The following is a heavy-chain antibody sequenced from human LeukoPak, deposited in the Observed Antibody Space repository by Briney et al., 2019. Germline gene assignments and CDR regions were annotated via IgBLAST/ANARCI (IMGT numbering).Heavy chain of an antibody. J-gene: IGHJ4*02. CDR3: AKDLGIAQQQLVRGDYFDY. D-gene: IGHD6-13*01. CDR2: ISGSGGST. CDR1: GFTFSSYA. Sequence: GGSLRLSCAASGFTFSSYAMSWVRQAPGKGLEWASAISGSGGSTYYADSVKGRFTISRDNSKNTLYLQMNSLRAEDTAVYYCAKDLGIAQQQLVRGDYFDYWGQGTLVTVSS. V-gene: IGHV3-23*01.